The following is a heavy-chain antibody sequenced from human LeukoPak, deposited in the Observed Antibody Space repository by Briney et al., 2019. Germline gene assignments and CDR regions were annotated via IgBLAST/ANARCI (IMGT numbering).Heavy chain of an antibody. Sequence: SETLSLTCAVYGGSFSGYYWSWIRQPPGRGLEWIGEINHSGSTNYNPSLKSRVTISVDTSKNQFSLKLSSVTAADTAVYYCARLTYYYGSGSYYKGYYYYYMDVWGKGTTVTISS. CDR1: GGSFSGYY. CDR2: INHSGST. D-gene: IGHD3-10*01. CDR3: ARLTYYYGSGSYYKGYYYYYMDV. J-gene: IGHJ6*03. V-gene: IGHV4-34*01.